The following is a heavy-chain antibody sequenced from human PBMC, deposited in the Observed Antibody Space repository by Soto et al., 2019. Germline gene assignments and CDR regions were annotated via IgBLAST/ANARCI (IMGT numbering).Heavy chain of an antibody. V-gene: IGHV4-59*01. Sequence: QVQLQESGPGLVKPSETLSLTCTVSGGSISSYYWSCIRQPPGKVLEWIGYIYYSWITNYNPSLKSRVTISVDTSKNQFSLKLSYVTAADTAVYYCARRYCSGGSCYQSYYFDYWGQGTLVTVSS. CDR3: ARRYCSGGSCYQSYYFDY. CDR1: GGSISSYY. D-gene: IGHD2-15*01. CDR2: IYYSWIT. J-gene: IGHJ4*02.